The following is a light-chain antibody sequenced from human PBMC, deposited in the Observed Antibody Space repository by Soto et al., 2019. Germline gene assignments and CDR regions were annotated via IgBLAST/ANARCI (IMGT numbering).Light chain of an antibody. Sequence: DIQMTQSPSSLSASVGDRVIMTCRASQSISDNLNWKQQKPGKAPKVLIYPASSLESGVPSRFSGSGSGTDLTLTISSMQPEDFATYYCKQSYSTPYTFGQGTRLEIK. J-gene: IGKJ5*01. CDR2: PAS. CDR1: QSISDN. V-gene: IGKV1-39*01. CDR3: KQSYSTPYT.